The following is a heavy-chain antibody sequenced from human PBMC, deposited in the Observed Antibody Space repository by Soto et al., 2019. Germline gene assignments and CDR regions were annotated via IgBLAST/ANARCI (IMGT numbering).Heavy chain of an antibody. CDR3: ARHSLALRKNNWFDP. J-gene: IGHJ5*02. V-gene: IGHV4-39*01. Sequence: SETLSLTCNVPGDSIINSDFYWGWVRQPPGKGLEWIGSIFYLGSSYYNPSLKSRVTMSVDTSKNQFSLRLRSVTAADTALYFCARHSLALRKNNWFDPWGQGIMVTVSS. CDR1: GDSIINSDFY. D-gene: IGHD3-3*02. CDR2: IFYLGSS.